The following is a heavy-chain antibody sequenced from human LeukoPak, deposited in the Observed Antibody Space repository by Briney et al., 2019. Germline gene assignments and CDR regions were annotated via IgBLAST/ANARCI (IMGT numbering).Heavy chain of an antibody. CDR3: ARGRVPGTSPKMDY. CDR1: DFTLTNAW. D-gene: IGHD1-7*01. V-gene: IGHV3-53*01. Sequence: GGSLRLSCAASDFTLTNAWVNWIRQAPGKGLEWVSVIYSCGSTYYADSVKGRFTISRGNSKNTLYLQMNSLRAEDTALYYCARGRVPGTSPKMDYWGQGTLVTVSS. J-gene: IGHJ4*02. CDR2: IYSCGST.